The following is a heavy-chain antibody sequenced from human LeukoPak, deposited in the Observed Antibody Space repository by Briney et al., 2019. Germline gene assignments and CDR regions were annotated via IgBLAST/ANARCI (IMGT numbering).Heavy chain of an antibody. Sequence: PGGSLRLSCAASGFSFSSYRMNWVRQAPGKGLEWVASISNNNGYIYYADSVKGRFTISRDNGENSLHLQMNSLRAEDAAVYYCARDLGTRKSIAFADWGQGTLVTVSS. CDR2: ISNNNGYI. D-gene: IGHD6-6*01. V-gene: IGHV3-21*01. CDR1: GFSFSSYR. CDR3: ARDLGTRKSIAFAD. J-gene: IGHJ4*02.